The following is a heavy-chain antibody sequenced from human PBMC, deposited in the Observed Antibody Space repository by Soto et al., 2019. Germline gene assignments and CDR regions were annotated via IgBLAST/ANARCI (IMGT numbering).Heavy chain of an antibody. V-gene: IGHV4-34*01. CDR2: INHSGST. CDR3: ARGNGRSPSYYYYYYMDV. D-gene: IGHD1-1*01. CDR1: GGSFSGYY. Sequence: ASETLSLTCAVYGGSFSGYYWSWIRQPPGKGLEWIGEINHSGSTNYNPSLKSRATISVDTSKNQFSLKLSSVTAADTAVYYCARGNGRSPSYYYYYYMDVWGKGTTVTVSS. J-gene: IGHJ6*03.